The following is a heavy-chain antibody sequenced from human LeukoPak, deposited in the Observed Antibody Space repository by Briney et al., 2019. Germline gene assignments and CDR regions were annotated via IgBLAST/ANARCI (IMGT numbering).Heavy chain of an antibody. V-gene: IGHV1-2*02. D-gene: IGHD5-12*01. CDR3: ARDLGSGYDYFDY. Sequence: GASVTVSCTASGYTFTGYYMHWVRQAPGQGLEWMGWINPNSGGTNYAQKFQGRVTMTRDTSISTAYMELSRLRSDDTAVYYCARDLGSGYDYFDYWGHGTLVTVSS. J-gene: IGHJ4*01. CDR2: INPNSGGT. CDR1: GYTFTGYY.